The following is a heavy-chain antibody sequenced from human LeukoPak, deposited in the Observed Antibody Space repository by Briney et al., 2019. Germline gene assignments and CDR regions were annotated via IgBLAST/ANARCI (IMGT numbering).Heavy chain of an antibody. CDR3: SRDSHGDDVYDY. CDR2: IRRRAYGGTT. J-gene: IGHJ4*02. CDR1: GFTSEDFA. V-gene: IGHV3-49*04. D-gene: IGHD1-1*01. Sequence: PGGSLRLSCTVSGFTSEDFAMTWVRQAPGKGLEWVGFIRRRAYGGTTDYAASVKGRFTISIDDSKNIAFLQMNSLKTEDTAIYFCSRDSHGDDVYDYWGQGTLVTVSS.